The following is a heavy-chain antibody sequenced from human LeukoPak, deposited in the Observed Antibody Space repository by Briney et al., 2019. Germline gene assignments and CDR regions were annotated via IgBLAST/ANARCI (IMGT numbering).Heavy chain of an antibody. V-gene: IGHV4-31*03. D-gene: IGHD4-11*01. CDR3: AREARGVTTNAHDTFDI. Sequence: PSETLSLTCTVSGGSITSGDYHWSWIRQFPGKGLEWIGYIYHSGSAYYNPSLKSRLTMSVNTSTNQFSLKLNSLTAADTAVYFCAREARGVTTNAHDTFDIWGQRTMVTVSS. J-gene: IGHJ3*02. CDR2: IYHSGSA. CDR1: GGSITSGDYH.